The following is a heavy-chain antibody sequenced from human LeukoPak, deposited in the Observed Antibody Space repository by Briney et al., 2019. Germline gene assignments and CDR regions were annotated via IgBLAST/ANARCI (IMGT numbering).Heavy chain of an antibody. CDR1: GFTFSSYA. CDR2: ISGSSGST. CDR3: ANHYGNRYYAPSD. Sequence: PGGSLRLSCAASGFTFSSYAMSWVRQAPGKALEWVSAISGSSGSTYYAAFVKGRFTISRDNSKNTLYLQMNSLRAEDTAVYYCANHYGNRYYAPSDWGQGTLVTVSS. J-gene: IGHJ4*02. D-gene: IGHD2-2*01. V-gene: IGHV3-23*01.